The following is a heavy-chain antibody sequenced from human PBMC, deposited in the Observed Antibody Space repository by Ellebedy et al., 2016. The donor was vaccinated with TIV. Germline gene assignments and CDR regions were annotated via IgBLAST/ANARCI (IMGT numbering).Heavy chain of an antibody. D-gene: IGHD3-10*01. V-gene: IGHV3-21*01. CDR2: ISSSSSYI. CDR1: GFTFSSYS. J-gene: IGHJ4*02. CDR3: ARDRMVRGAYFDY. Sequence: GGSLRLSXAASGFTFSSYSMNWVRQAPGKGLEWVSSISSSSSYIYYADSVKGRFTISRDNAKNSLYLQMNSLRAEDTAVYYCARDRMVRGAYFDYWGQGTLVTVSS.